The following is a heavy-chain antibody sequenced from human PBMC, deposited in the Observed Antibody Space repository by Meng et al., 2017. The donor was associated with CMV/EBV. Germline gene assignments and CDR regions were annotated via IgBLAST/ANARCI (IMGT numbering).Heavy chain of an antibody. CDR2: IIPILGIA. V-gene: IGHV1-69*10. CDR1: VGTFSSYA. D-gene: IGHD2-2*01. CDR3: ARGGDIVVVPAAFPYYYYGMDV. Sequence: SVKVSCKASVGTFSSYAISWVRQAPGQGLEWMGGIIPILGIANYAQKFQGRVTITAEKSPSTAYMELSSLRAEDTAVYYCARGGDIVVVPAAFPYYYYGMDVWGRGTTVTVSS. J-gene: IGHJ6*02.